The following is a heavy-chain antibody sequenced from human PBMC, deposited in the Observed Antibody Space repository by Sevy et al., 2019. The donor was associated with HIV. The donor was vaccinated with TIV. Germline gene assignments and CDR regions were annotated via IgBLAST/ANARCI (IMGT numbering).Heavy chain of an antibody. CDR3: ARAPPVRSGDDSLNWFDP. J-gene: IGHJ5*02. Sequence: SETLSLTCSVSGGPISSYYWSWIRQPPGKRLEWIGYIHYSGSTNYNPSLNSRITISVDTSKNQFSLRLTSVTAADTAVYYCARAPPVRSGDDSLNWFDPWGQGILVTASS. D-gene: IGHD5-12*01. CDR1: GGPISSYY. CDR2: IHYSGST. V-gene: IGHV4-59*01.